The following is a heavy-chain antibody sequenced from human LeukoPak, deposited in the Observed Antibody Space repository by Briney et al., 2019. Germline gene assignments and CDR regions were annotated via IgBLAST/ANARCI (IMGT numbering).Heavy chain of an antibody. D-gene: IGHD5-18*01. CDR3: ARDSTAMVTGWFDP. Sequence: GASVKVSCKASGHTFTSYGISWVRQAPGQGLEWMGWISAYNGNTNYAQKLQGRVTMTTDTSTSTAYMELRSLRSDDTAVYYCARDSTAMVTGWFDPWGQGTLVTVPS. CDR1: GHTFTSYG. CDR2: ISAYNGNT. J-gene: IGHJ5*02. V-gene: IGHV1-18*01.